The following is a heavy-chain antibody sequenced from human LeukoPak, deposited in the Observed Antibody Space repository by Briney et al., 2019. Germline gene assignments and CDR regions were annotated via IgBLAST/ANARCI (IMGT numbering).Heavy chain of an antibody. V-gene: IGHV7-4-1*01. CDR2: INTNTGKP. CDR3: ARVMGGDFWRD. J-gene: IGHJ4*02. D-gene: IGHD3-3*01. CDR1: GYSSTNYG. Sequence: HGASVKVSCKASGYSSTNYGISWVRQAPGQGLEWVGWINTNTGKPTYAQGFTGRFVFSLDTSVNTAFLQISSLKVEDTAVYYCARVMGGDFWRDWGQGTLVTVSS.